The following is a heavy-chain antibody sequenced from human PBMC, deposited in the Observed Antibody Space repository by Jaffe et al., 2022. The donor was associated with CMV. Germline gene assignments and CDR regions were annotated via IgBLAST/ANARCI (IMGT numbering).Heavy chain of an antibody. V-gene: IGHV4-59*01. CDR2: IYYSGST. Sequence: QVQLQESGPGLVKPSETLSLTCTVSGGSISSYYWSWIRQPPGKGLEWIGYIYYSGSTNYNPSLKSRVTISVDTSKNQFSLKLSSVTAADTAVYYCARDLLPIAAAGSNWFDPWGQGTLVTVSS. CDR3: ARDLLPIAAAGSNWFDP. CDR1: GGSISSYY. J-gene: IGHJ5*02. D-gene: IGHD6-13*01.